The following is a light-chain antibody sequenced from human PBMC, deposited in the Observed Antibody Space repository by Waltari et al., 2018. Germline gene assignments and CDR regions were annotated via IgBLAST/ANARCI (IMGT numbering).Light chain of an antibody. V-gene: IGKV1-5*03. CDR1: QSIRSW. J-gene: IGKJ1*01. CDR2: EAS. Sequence: DIQMTQSPATLSASVGATGSITCRASQSIRSWLAWYQRKPGKAPKLLIYEASTLESGVPSRFSGSGSGTEFTLVISSLQPEDFASYHCQQYDRYPWTFGLGTEVEIK. CDR3: QQYDRYPWT.